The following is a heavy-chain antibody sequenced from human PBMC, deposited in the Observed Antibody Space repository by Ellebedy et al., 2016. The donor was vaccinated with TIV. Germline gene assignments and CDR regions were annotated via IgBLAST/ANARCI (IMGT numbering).Heavy chain of an antibody. V-gene: IGHV1-2*02. CDR2: INPNSGGT. Sequence: ASVKVSXXASGYTFTGYYMHWVRQAPGQGLEWMGWINPNSGGTNYAQKFQGRVTMTRDTSISTAYMELSRLRSDDTAVYYCARDYPPVGGAAAAKLYFQHWGQGTLVTVSS. CDR3: ARDYPPVGGAAAAKLYFQH. J-gene: IGHJ1*01. D-gene: IGHD6-13*01. CDR1: GYTFTGYY.